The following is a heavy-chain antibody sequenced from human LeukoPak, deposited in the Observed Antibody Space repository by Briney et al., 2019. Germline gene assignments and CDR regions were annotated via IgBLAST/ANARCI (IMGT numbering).Heavy chain of an antibody. D-gene: IGHD3-3*01. V-gene: IGHV1-18*01. CDR3: ARVQYYDFWSGSDY. CDR1: GYTFTSYG. Sequence: ASVKVSCKASGYTFTSYGISWVRQAPGQGLEWMGWISAYNGNTNYAQKLQGRDTMTTDTSTSTAYMELRSLRSDDTAVYYCARVQYYDFWSGSDYWGQGTLVTVSS. CDR2: ISAYNGNT. J-gene: IGHJ4*02.